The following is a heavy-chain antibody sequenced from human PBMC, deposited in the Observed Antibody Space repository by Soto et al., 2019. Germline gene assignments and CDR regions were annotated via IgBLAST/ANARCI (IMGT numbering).Heavy chain of an antibody. CDR1: GFTFRTYS. V-gene: IGHV3-48*02. J-gene: IGHJ3*02. CDR3: ACREGI. Sequence: EVQMVESGGGLVQPGGSLRLSCAASGFTFRTYSMNWVRQAPGKGLEWVSYISGGGNTVHYADSVKGRFTISRDNAKNSVYLQMHSLGDEDTAVYYCACREGIWGQGTMVTVSS. CDR2: ISGGGNTV.